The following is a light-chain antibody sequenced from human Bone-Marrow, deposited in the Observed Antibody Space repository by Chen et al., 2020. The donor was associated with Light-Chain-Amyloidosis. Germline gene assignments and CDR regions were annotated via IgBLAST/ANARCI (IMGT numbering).Light chain of an antibody. CDR2: GSS. J-gene: IGKJ4*01. Sequence: EIVLTQSPGTLSLSPGEGANLSCRASQTMSSNYLTWYQQKFGQAPRLIIYGSSSRSTGIPDRFTGSGSGTDFTLTINRLEPEDFAMYYCQPYGTLPLTFGGWTKVEIK. CDR3: QPYGTLPLT. CDR1: QTMSSNY. V-gene: IGKV3-20*01.